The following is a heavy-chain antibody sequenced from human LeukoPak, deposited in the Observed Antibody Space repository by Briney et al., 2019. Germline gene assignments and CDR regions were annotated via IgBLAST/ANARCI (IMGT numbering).Heavy chain of an antibody. V-gene: IGHV3-7*01. D-gene: IGHD1-26*01. CDR1: GFALSSFW. CDR2: IEGDGSQK. Sequence: GGSLRLSCAASGFALSSFWMMWVRQAPGKRLEWVASIEGDGSQKYYMASVKGRFTISRDNAKNSLYLQMNSLRVEATAVYYCARDGIKGATVLDYWGQGTLVTVSS. J-gene: IGHJ4*02. CDR3: ARDGIKGATVLDY.